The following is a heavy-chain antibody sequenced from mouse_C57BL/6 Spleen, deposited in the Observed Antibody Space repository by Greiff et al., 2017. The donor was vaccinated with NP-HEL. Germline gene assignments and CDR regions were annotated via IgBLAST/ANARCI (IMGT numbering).Heavy chain of an antibody. V-gene: IGHV1-15*01. CDR3: TRGVVATRYFDV. J-gene: IGHJ1*03. CDR2: IDPETGGT. Sequence: QVQLQQSGAELVRPGASVTLSCKASGYTFTDYEMHWVKQTPVHGLEWIGAIDPETGGTAYNQKFKGKAILTADKSSSTAYMELRSLTSEDSAVYYCTRGVVATRYFDVWGTGTTVTVSS. CDR1: GYTFTDYE. D-gene: IGHD1-1*01.